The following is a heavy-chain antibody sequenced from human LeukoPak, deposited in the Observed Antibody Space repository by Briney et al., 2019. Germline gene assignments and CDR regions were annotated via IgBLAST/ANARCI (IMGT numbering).Heavy chain of an antibody. D-gene: IGHD3-22*01. CDR2: ISGSGGST. J-gene: IGHJ4*02. CDR1: GFTFSSYA. Sequence: PGGSLRLSCAASGFTFSSYAMSWVRQAPGKGLEWVSAISGSGGSTYYADSVKGRFTISRDNSKNTLYLQMNSLRAEDTAVYYCAKGTDSSGYYSVLDYWGQGTLVTVSS. V-gene: IGHV3-23*01. CDR3: AKGTDSSGYYSVLDY.